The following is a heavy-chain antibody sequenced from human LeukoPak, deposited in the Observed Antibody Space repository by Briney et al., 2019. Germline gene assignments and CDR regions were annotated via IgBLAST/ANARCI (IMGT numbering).Heavy chain of an antibody. Sequence: PGGSLRLSCAASGFTIRNYWMSWVRQAPGKGLEWVASINPDGSEKRYVDSVEGRFTISRDNAENSLYLQMNSLRAEDTAVYYCAKDAYQPPLGYFDYWGQGTLVTVSS. CDR2: INPDGSEK. CDR3: AKDAYQPPLGYFDY. V-gene: IGHV3-7*03. CDR1: GFTIRNYW. D-gene: IGHD2-2*01. J-gene: IGHJ4*02.